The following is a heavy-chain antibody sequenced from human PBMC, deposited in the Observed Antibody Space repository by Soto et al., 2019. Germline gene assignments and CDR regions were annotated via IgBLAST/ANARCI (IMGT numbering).Heavy chain of an antibody. J-gene: IGHJ4*02. Sequence: QVQLVESGGGVVQPGTSLRLSCVGSGFTFRSYVIHWVRQAPGKGLEWVALTSYDGSNNFYGDSVKGRFTISRDNSRNTVELQMDSLRREDMALYYCARWGTTGGLDVWGQGTLVSVSS. V-gene: IGHV3-33*05. D-gene: IGHD3-16*01. CDR1: GFTFRSYV. CDR2: TSYDGSNN. CDR3: ARWGTTGGLDV.